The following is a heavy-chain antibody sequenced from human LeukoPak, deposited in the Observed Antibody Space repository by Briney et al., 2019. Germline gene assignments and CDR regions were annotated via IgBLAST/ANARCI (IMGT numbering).Heavy chain of an antibody. Sequence: ASVKVSCKASGYTFTGYYMHWVRQAPGQGLEWMGWINPNSGGTNYAQKFQGRVTMTRDTSISTVYMELTRLRSDDTALYYCARGLIETVATWTFDSWGQGTLVTVSS. D-gene: IGHD5-12*01. V-gene: IGHV1-2*02. J-gene: IGHJ4*02. CDR1: GYTFTGYY. CDR3: ARGLIETVATWTFDS. CDR2: INPNSGGT.